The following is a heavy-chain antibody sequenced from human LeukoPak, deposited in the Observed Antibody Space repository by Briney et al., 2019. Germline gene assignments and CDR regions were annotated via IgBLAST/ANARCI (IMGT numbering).Heavy chain of an antibody. V-gene: IGHV3-7*01. Sequence: GGSLRLSCGASGFAFSSYLMTWLRQAPGKGLEFVANLEPAGSATYYADSVKGRFTISRDNTKNLLYLQMNSLTAEDSAVYHCGRFGYVSAVDPWGQGALVTVSS. D-gene: IGHD2-15*01. CDR1: GFAFSSYL. CDR2: LEPAGSAT. CDR3: GRFGYVSAVDP. J-gene: IGHJ5*02.